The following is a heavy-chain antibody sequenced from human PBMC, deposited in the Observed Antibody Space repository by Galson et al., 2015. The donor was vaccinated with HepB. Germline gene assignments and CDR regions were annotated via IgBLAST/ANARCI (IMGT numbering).Heavy chain of an antibody. D-gene: IGHD4-11*01. CDR2: IDWEDDK. CDR3: ARSVTHYRYSYYSDY. V-gene: IGHV2-70*01. J-gene: IGHJ4*02. Sequence: PALVKPTQTLTLTCTFSGFSLKTNGMCVSWIRQPPGKALEWLALIDWEDDKYYISSLKTRLTISKDTSKSQVVLTMTNMDPVDTATYYCARSVTHYRYSYYSDYWGQGTLVTVSS. CDR1: GFSLKTNGMC.